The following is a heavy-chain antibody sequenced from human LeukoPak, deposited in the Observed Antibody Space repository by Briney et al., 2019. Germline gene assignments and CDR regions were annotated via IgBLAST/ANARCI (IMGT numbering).Heavy chain of an antibody. CDR2: IKQDGSEK. CDR3: AREVGICSGGSCYFRFDF. CDR1: GFTFSTYW. Sequence: PGGSLRLSCAASGFTFSTYWMNWVRQAPGKGLEWVANIKQDGSEKYYVDSVKGRFTISRDNAKNSLYLQMDSLRAEDTAVYYCAREVGICSGGSCYFRFDFWGQGTLVTVSS. D-gene: IGHD2-15*01. J-gene: IGHJ4*02. V-gene: IGHV3-7*01.